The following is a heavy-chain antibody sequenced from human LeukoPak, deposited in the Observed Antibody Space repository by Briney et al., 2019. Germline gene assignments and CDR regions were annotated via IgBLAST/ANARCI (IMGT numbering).Heavy chain of an antibody. CDR3: ARDMYYGSGRFDY. V-gene: IGHV3-48*03. J-gene: IGHJ4*02. D-gene: IGHD3-10*01. Sequence: PGGSLRLSCAASGFTFSSSEMNWVRQAPGKGLEWVSYISSSATTIYYAHSVKGRFTISRDNAKNSLYLQMNSLRAEDTAVYYCARDMYYGSGRFDYWGQGTLVTVSS. CDR1: GFTFSSSE. CDR2: ISSSATTI.